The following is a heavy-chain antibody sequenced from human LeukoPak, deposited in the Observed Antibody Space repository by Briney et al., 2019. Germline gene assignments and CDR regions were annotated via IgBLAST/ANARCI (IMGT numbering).Heavy chain of an antibody. D-gene: IGHD1-26*01. Sequence: SGPTLVKPTQTLTLTCTFSGFSLSTSGVGVGWIRQPPGKALEWLALIYWNDGKRYSPSLKSRLTITKDTSKNQVVLTMTNMDPVDTATYYCAHSAQRLELLGDAFDIWGQGTMVTVSS. V-gene: IGHV2-5*01. J-gene: IGHJ3*02. CDR1: GFSLSTSGVG. CDR3: AHSAQRLELLGDAFDI. CDR2: IYWNDGK.